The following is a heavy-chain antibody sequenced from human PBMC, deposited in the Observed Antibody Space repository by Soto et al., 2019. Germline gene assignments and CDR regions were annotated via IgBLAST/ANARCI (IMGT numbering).Heavy chain of an antibody. Sequence: QMQLVQSGPEVQKPGTSVKVSCKASGFTFTASAVQWVRQARGQRLEWIGWIVVVSGKTNYAENFRERVSITRDTPTSTAYMQGPGPRSEAPAVYCCAGGGYAKLRSYPSSYYYGMDVWGQGTTVTVSS. CDR3: AGGGYAKLRSYPSSYYYGMDV. D-gene: IGHD3-16*01. CDR1: GFTFTASA. J-gene: IGHJ6*02. CDR2: IVVVSGKT. V-gene: IGHV1-58*01.